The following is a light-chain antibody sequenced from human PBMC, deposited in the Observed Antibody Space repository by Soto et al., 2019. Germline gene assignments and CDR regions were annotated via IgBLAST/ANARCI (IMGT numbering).Light chain of an antibody. Sequence: QSALTQPASVSASPGQSITISCTGASSDVGTYNLVSWYQHHPGKAPKLMIYEDIKRPSGVSNRFSGSKSGNTASLTISGLQADDEAEYYCSSYGGSGSPYVFGTGTKLTVL. CDR2: EDI. CDR3: SSYGGSGSPYV. CDR1: SSDVGTYNL. V-gene: IGLV2-23*01. J-gene: IGLJ1*01.